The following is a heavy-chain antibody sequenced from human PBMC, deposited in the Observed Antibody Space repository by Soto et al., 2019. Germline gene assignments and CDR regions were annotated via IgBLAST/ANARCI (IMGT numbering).Heavy chain of an antibody. V-gene: IGHV1-69*01. D-gene: IGHD3-22*01. CDR2: IIPVFGTA. Sequence: QEQLVQSGAEVKKSGSSVKASCKDTGGLFSSYAVSWVRQAPGQGLEWMGGIIPVFGTAYYAQKFQGRVTITADESTNTAYMELSSLRSEDTAMYYCARGGSGYVWFNEYWGQGTLVTVSS. CDR3: ARGGSGYVWFNEY. J-gene: IGHJ4*02. CDR1: GGLFSSYA.